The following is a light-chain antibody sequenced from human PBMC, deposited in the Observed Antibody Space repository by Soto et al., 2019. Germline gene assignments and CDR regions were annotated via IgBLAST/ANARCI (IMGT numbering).Light chain of an antibody. CDR2: AAS. Sequence: ELVLTQSPGTLSLSPGDRATLSCRASQTSSSTYLAWYQQKPGQAPRLLIYAASPRATSIPDRFSGSGSGTDFTLTIGSLEPEDFAVDYCQQYDSSPKTFGQGTKV. V-gene: IGKV3-20*01. CDR3: QQYDSSPKT. CDR1: QTSSSTY. J-gene: IGKJ1*01.